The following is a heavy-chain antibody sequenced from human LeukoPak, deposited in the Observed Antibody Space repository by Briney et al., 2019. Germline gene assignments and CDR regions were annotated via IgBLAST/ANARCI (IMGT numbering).Heavy chain of an antibody. CDR2: IYYTGST. V-gene: IGHV4-39*07. CDR3: ARAGDWNDVIDF. J-gene: IGHJ4*02. D-gene: IGHD1-1*01. CDR1: GGSISSSSYS. Sequence: SETLSLTCTVSGGSISSSSYSWGWIRQPPGKGLEWIGSIYYTGSTNYNPSLKSRVTISVDTSKNQFSLKLNSVTAADTAVYYCARAGDWNDVIDFWGQGTLVTVSS.